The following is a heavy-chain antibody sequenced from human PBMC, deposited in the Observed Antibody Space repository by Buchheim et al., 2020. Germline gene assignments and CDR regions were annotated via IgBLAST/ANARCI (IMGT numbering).Heavy chain of an antibody. D-gene: IGHD2-2*01. Sequence: QVQLVQSGAEVKKPGSSVKVSCKASGGTFSSYAISWVRQAPGQGLEWMGGIIPIFGTANYAQKFQGRVTITADKSTSTAYMALSSLRSEDTAVYYCARERRRVPAAIGSHYYYDGMDVGGKGTT. CDR2: IIPIFGTA. CDR1: GGTFSSYA. CDR3: ARERRRVPAAIGSHYYYDGMDV. J-gene: IGHJ6*04. V-gene: IGHV1-69*06.